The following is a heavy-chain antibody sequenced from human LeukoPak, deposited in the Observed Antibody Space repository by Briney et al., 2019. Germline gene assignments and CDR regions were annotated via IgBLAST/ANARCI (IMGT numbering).Heavy chain of an antibody. CDR3: ARRAPSDFWGGLLYGMDV. D-gene: IGHD3-3*01. CDR1: GGSFSGYY. V-gene: IGHV4-34*01. CDR2: INHSGST. J-gene: IGHJ6*02. Sequence: SSETLSLTCAVYGGSFSGYYWSWIRQPPGKGLEWIGEINHSGSTNYNPSLKSRVTISVDTSKNQFSLKLSSVTAADTAVYYCARRAPSDFWGGLLYGMDVWGQGTTVTASS.